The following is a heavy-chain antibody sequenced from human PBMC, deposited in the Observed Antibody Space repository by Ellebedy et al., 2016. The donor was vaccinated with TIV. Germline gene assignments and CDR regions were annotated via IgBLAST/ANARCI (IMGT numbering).Heavy chain of an antibody. Sequence: GESLKIPCAASGFTFSSYWMHWVRQAPGKGLVWVSRMNTDGSSISYADSVKGRFTISRDNAKNTLYLQMNSLRAEDTAVYYCARGGLPAAKDFWGQGTLVTVSS. V-gene: IGHV3-74*01. CDR3: ARGGLPAAKDF. CDR1: GFTFSSYW. J-gene: IGHJ4*02. CDR2: MNTDGSSI. D-gene: IGHD2-2*01.